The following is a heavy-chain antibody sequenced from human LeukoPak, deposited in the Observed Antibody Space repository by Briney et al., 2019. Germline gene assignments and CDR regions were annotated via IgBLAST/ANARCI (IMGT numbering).Heavy chain of an antibody. D-gene: IGHD1-26*01. CDR2: IFSGST. V-gene: IGHV4-39*01. Sequence: PSETLSLTCIVSGDSISSSSYYWGWVRQPPGKGLEWIGSIFSGSTYYNPFLKSRVTISLNTSKNQLSLNLSSVTAADTAVYYCARQGERPGISAYWGQGTLVTVSS. J-gene: IGHJ4*02. CDR3: ARQGERPGISAY. CDR1: GDSISSSSYY.